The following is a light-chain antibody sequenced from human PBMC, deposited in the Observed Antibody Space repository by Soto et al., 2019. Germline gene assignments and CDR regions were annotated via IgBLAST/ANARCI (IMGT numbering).Light chain of an antibody. CDR3: SSYTKVNTLVV. CDR2: EVS. J-gene: IGLJ2*01. CDR1: SRDVGRYDY. Sequence: QSVLTQPASVSGSPGQSITISCSGTSRDVGRYDYVSWYQQHPSKAPRLIIYEVSNRPSGISNRFSGSKSGNTATLTISGLQAEDEAEYFCSSYTKVNTLVVFGGGTKLTVL. V-gene: IGLV2-14*01.